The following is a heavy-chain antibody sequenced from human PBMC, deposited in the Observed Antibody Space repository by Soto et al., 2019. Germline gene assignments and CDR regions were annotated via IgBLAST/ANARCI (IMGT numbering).Heavy chain of an antibody. V-gene: IGHV1-18*01. CDR1: GYTFTSYG. J-gene: IGHJ4*02. CDR2: ISAYNGNT. D-gene: IGHD2-2*01. Sequence: QVQLVQSGAEVKKPGASVKVSCKASGYTFTSYGISWGRQAPGQGLEWMVWISAYNGNTNYAQKLQGRVTMTTDTSTSTAYMELRSLRSDDTAVYYCARDLTIWGSPAIESFAYWGQGTLVTVSS. CDR3: ARDLTIWGSPAIESFAY.